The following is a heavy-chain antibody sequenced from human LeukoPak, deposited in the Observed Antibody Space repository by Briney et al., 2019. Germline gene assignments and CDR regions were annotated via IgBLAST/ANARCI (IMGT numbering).Heavy chain of an antibody. J-gene: IGHJ6*03. CDR1: GGSFSGYY. CDR3: AREISAAAGPSYYYYYMDV. Sequence: SETLSLTCAVYGGSFSGYYWSWIRQPPGKGLEWIGEINHSGSTNYNPSLKSRVTISVDTSKNQFSLKLSSVTAADTAVYYCAREISAAAGPSYYYYYMDVWGKGTTVTVSS. CDR2: INHSGST. D-gene: IGHD6-13*01. V-gene: IGHV4-34*01.